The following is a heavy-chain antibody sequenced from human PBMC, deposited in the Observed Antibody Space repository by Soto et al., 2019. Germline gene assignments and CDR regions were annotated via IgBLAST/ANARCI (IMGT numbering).Heavy chain of an antibody. CDR3: AKDARYSYDNYKLDY. CDR2: ISYDGSNK. D-gene: IGHD5-18*01. Sequence: PGGSLRLSCAASGFTFSSYGMHWVRQAPGKGLEWVAVISYDGSNKYYADSVKGRFTISRDNSKNTLYLQMNSLRAEDTAVYYCAKDARYSYDNYKLDYWGQGTLVTVSS. V-gene: IGHV3-30*18. CDR1: GFTFSSYG. J-gene: IGHJ4*02.